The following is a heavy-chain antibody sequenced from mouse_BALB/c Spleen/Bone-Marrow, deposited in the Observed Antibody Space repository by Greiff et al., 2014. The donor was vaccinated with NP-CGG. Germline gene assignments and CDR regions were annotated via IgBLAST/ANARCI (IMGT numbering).Heavy chain of an antibody. D-gene: IGHD4-1*01. Sequence: QVQLQQSGAELVKPGSSVKISRKASGYTFSSYWMHWVKQRPGQGLEWIGQIYPGDGDTNYNGNFKDKATLTTDKSSTTAYMQLSSLTSEDSAVYFCARGGRLTGYYFDYWGQGTTVTVSS. V-gene: IGHV1-80*01. CDR3: ARGGRLTGYYFDY. CDR2: IYPGDGDT. CDR1: GYTFSSYW. J-gene: IGHJ2*01.